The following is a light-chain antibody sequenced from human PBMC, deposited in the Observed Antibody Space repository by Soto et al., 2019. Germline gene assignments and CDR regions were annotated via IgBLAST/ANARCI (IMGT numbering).Light chain of an antibody. Sequence: QSALTQPRSVSGSPGQSVTISCTGTSRDVGAYNYVSWYQQHPGKAPKLMIYDVSKRPSGVPDRFSGSKSGTTASLTISGLQAEDEADYYCCSYAGTDSYVFGTGTKLTVL. J-gene: IGLJ1*01. CDR3: CSYAGTDSYV. CDR1: SRDVGAYNY. CDR2: DVS. V-gene: IGLV2-11*01.